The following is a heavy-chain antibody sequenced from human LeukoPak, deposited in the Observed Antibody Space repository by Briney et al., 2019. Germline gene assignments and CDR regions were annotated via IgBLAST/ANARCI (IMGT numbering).Heavy chain of an antibody. V-gene: IGHV3-21*01. CDR1: GFTFSSYS. D-gene: IGHD3-9*01. CDR3: ARSTRTYYDILTGYWTPYYFDY. J-gene: IGHJ4*02. Sequence: GGSLRLSCAASGFTFSSYSMNWVRQAPGKGLEWVSSISSSSSYIYYADSVKGRFTISRDNAKNSLYLQMNSLRAEDTAVYYCARSTRTYYDILTGYWTPYYFDYWGQGTLVTVSS. CDR2: ISSSSSYI.